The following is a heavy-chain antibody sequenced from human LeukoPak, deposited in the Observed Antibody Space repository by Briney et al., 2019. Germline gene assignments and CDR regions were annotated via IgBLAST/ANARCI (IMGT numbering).Heavy chain of an antibody. D-gene: IGHD1-1*01. CDR1: GFTFKDVS. J-gene: IGHJ1*01. CDR3: TTDPGTIVP. V-gene: IGHV3-15*01. CDR2: IKSKTDGGTT. Sequence: GGSLRLSCAASGFTFKDVSMSWVPQAPGKGLEWVGRIKSKTDGGTTDYAAPLKGRFTISRDDTKYTVYLHTNSLKSEDTGVYYCTTDPGTIVPRGEGTLVTVSS.